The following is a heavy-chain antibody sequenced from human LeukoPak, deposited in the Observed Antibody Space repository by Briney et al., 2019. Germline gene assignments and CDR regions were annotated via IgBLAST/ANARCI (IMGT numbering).Heavy chain of an antibody. D-gene: IGHD5-24*01. CDR2: ISAYNGNT. CDR1: GYTFTSYG. V-gene: IGHV1-18*01. Sequence: ASVKVSCKASGYTFTSYGISWVRQAPGQGLEWMGWISAYNGNTNYAQKLQGRVTMTKDTSTSTAYMELRSLRSDDTAVYYCAREGDGYNYYGWFDPWGQGTLVTVSS. CDR3: AREGDGYNYYGWFDP. J-gene: IGHJ5*02.